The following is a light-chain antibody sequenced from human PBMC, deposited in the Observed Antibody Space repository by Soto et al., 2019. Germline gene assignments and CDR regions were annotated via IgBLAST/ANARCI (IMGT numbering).Light chain of an antibody. CDR3: VSYTTSASYV. CDR2: DVS. Sequence: QSALTQPRSVSGSPGQSVTISCTGTSNDVGIYNYVSWYQQHPDKAPQLMIYDVSNRPSGVPDRFSGSKSGNTASLTISGLQAEDEADYYCVSYTTSASYVFGTGTKVTVL. V-gene: IGLV2-11*01. J-gene: IGLJ1*01. CDR1: SNDVGIYNY.